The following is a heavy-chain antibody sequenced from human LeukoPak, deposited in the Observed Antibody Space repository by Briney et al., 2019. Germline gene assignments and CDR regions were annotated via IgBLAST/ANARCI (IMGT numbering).Heavy chain of an antibody. CDR2: ISYDGSNK. V-gene: IGHV3-30*14. J-gene: IGHJ3*02. CDR3: ARGLSWAVATPGAFDI. D-gene: IGHD6-19*01. CDR1: GFTFSSYA. Sequence: GGSLRLSCAASGFTFSSYAMHWVRQAPGKGLEWVAVISYDGSNKYYADSVKGRFTISRDNSKNTLYLQMNSLRAEDTAVYYCARGLSWAVATPGAFDIWGQGTMVTVSS.